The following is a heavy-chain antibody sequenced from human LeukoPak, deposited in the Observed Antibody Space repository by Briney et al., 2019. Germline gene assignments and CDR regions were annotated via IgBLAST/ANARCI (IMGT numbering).Heavy chain of an antibody. Sequence: PGRSLRLSCAASGFTFSSYAMHWVRQAPGKGLEWVAVISYDGSNKYYADSVKGRFTISRDNSKNTLHLQMNSLRAEDTAVYYCARDRGSYYVWYYFDYWGQGTLVTVSS. CDR1: GFTFSSYA. CDR2: ISYDGSNK. V-gene: IGHV3-30-3*01. D-gene: IGHD1-26*01. CDR3: ARDRGSYYVWYYFDY. J-gene: IGHJ4*02.